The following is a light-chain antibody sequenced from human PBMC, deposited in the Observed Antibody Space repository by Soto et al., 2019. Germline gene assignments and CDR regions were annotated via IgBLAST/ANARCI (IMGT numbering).Light chain of an antibody. J-gene: IGKJ5*01. CDR2: DAS. Sequence: VLTQSPATLSLSPGESATLSCRGSQRVRSYLAWYQQKPGQAPRLLIYDASTRATGIQARLSGSGSGTEFTLTIRSLQSEDFAVYYCXQYKNWPLFGQGTRLEIK. CDR1: QRVRSY. V-gene: IGKV3-15*01. CDR3: XQYKNWPL.